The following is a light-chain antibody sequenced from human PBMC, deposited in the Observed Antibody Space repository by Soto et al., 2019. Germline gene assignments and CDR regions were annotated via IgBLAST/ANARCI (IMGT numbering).Light chain of an antibody. CDR3: GTWDSNTWV. Sequence: QSVLTQSSSASASLGSSVKLTCTLSSGHSSYIIAWHQQQPGKAPRYLMKLEGSGSYNKGSGVPDRFSGSSSGADRYLTISNLQFEDEADYSCGTWDSNTWVFGGGTKLTVL. J-gene: IGLJ3*02. CDR1: SGHSSYI. CDR2: LEGSGSY. V-gene: IGLV4-60*02.